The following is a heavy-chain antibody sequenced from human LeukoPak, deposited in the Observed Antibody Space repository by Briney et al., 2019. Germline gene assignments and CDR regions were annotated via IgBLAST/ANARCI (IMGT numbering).Heavy chain of an antibody. CDR3: ARPGANYYDSKNWFDP. J-gene: IGHJ5*02. Sequence: SETLSLTCTVSGGSISSSSYYWGWIRQPPGKGLEWIGSIYYSGSTYYNPSLKSRVTISVDTSKNQFSLKLSSVTAADTAVYYCARPGANYYDSKNWFDPWGQGTLVTVSS. D-gene: IGHD3-22*01. CDR2: IYYSGST. CDR1: GGSISSSSYY. V-gene: IGHV4-39*01.